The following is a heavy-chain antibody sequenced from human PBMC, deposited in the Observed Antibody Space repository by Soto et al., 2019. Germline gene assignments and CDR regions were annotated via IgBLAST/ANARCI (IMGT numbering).Heavy chain of an antibody. CDR2: ISGSGGST. CDR3: AKASMVRGVTGSYYYYGMDI. V-gene: IGHV3-23*01. J-gene: IGHJ6*02. Sequence: GGSLRLSCAASGFTFSSYAMSWVRQAPGKGLEWVSAISGSGGSTYYADSVKGRFTISRDNSKNTLYLQMNSLRAEDTAVYYCAKASMVRGVTGSYYYYGMDIWGQGTTVTVSS. CDR1: GFTFSSYA. D-gene: IGHD3-10*01.